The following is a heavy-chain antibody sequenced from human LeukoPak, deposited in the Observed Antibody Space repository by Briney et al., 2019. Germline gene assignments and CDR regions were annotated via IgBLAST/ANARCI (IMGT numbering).Heavy chain of an antibody. Sequence: GGSLRLSCAASGFTFSSYAMHWVRQAPGKGLEWVAVISYDGSNKYYADSVKGRFTISRDNSKNTLYLQMNSLRAEDTAVYYCARDYDSSGYYFRNASDIWGQGTMVTVSS. CDR1: GFTFSSYA. CDR2: ISYDGSNK. V-gene: IGHV3-30*04. CDR3: ARDYDSSGYYFRNASDI. D-gene: IGHD3-22*01. J-gene: IGHJ3*02.